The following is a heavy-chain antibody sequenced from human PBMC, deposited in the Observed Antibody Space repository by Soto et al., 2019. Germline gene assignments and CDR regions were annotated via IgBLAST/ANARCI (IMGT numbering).Heavy chain of an antibody. V-gene: IGHV4-59*08. Sequence: SETLSLTCTVSGGSMSGYYWSWIRQPPGEGLEWIGNIYYAGGTKYNPSLKRRVTISVDTSKSQISLKLSSVTAADTAVYYCARHIRQWAFDIWGPGTMVTVSS. CDR1: GGSMSGYY. D-gene: IGHD2-8*01. CDR3: ARHIRQWAFDI. CDR2: IYYAGGT. J-gene: IGHJ3*02.